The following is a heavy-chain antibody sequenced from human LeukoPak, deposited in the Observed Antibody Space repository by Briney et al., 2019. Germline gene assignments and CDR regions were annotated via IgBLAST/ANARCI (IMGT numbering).Heavy chain of an antibody. CDR3: ARGIENWFDP. Sequence: SETLSLTCTVSGGSISSYYWSWIRQPPGKGLEWIGEINHSGSTNYNPSLKSRVTISVDTSKNQFSLKLSSVIAADTAVYYCARGIENWFDPWGQGTLVTVSS. V-gene: IGHV4-34*01. J-gene: IGHJ5*02. CDR2: INHSGST. CDR1: GGSISSYY.